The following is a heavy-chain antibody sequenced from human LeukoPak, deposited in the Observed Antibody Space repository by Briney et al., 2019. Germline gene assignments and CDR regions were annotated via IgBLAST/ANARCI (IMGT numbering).Heavy chain of an antibody. V-gene: IGHV4-4*02. CDR1: GGSISSSNW. J-gene: IGHJ3*02. CDR2: IYHSGST. Sequence: SGTLSLTCAVSGGSISSSNWWSWVRQPPGKGLEWFGEIYHSGSTNYNPSLKSRVTISVDKSKNQFSLKLSSVTAADTAVYYCARDSGWPPDAFDIWGQGTMVTVSS. D-gene: IGHD5-24*01. CDR3: ARDSGWPPDAFDI.